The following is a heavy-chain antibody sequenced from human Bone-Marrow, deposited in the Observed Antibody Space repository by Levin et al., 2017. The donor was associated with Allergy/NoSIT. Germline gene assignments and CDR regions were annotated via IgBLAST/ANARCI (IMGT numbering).Heavy chain of an antibody. CDR3: AKDFSGDEWPYGLDV. J-gene: IGHJ6*02. Sequence: GGSLRLSCEASEFSFKNYAMNWIRQAPGKGLEWVAGIGSIQTYTYYADSVKGRFIISRDNSANTLFLQMNSLTVEDTGLYYCAKDFSGDEWPYGLDVWGQGTTVTVSS. CDR1: EFSFKNYA. CDR2: IGSIQTYT. V-gene: IGHV3-23*01. D-gene: IGHD1-26*01.